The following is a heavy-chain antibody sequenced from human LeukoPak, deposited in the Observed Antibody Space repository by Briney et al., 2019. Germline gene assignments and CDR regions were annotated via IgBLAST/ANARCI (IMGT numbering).Heavy chain of an antibody. Sequence: GGSLPLSCAASGFTFSNYGMHWVRQVPGKGLEWVAAIWFDGIRKYYADSVKGRLTISRDNSKNTLYLQMNSLRAEDTAVYYCARDLEDSSPFGAFDMWGQGTMVTVSS. D-gene: IGHD3-22*01. CDR3: ARDLEDSSPFGAFDM. CDR1: GFTFSNYG. CDR2: IWFDGIRK. V-gene: IGHV3-33*01. J-gene: IGHJ3*02.